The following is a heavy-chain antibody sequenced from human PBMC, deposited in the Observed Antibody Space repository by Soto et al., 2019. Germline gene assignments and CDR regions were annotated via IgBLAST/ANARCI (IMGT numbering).Heavy chain of an antibody. V-gene: IGHV3-11*05. CDR1: GFTFSDYY. J-gene: IGHJ2*01. Sequence: QVQLVESGGGLVKPGGSLRLSCAASGFTFSDYYMSWIRQAPGKGLEWVSYINSSSSYTNYADSVKGRFTISRDNAKNSLYLQMNSLRAEDTAVYDCARIITAAGGRRYFDLWGRRTLVTVSS. CDR3: ARIITAAGGRRYFDL. CDR2: INSSSSYT. D-gene: IGHD6-13*01.